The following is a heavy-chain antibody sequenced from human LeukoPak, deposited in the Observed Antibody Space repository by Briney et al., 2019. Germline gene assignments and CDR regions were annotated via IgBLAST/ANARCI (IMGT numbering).Heavy chain of an antibody. CDR2: IRSKAYGGTI. CDR1: GFTFGDYT. V-gene: IGHV3-49*03. J-gene: IGHJ4*02. Sequence: QAGGSLRLSCTASGFTFGDYTMSWFRQAPGKGLEWVGFIRSKAYGGTIEYAASVKGRFTISRDDSKSIAYLQMNSLKTEDTAVYYCTRDGSGSYPRAPFDYWGQGTLVTVSS. D-gene: IGHD3-10*01. CDR3: TRDGSGSYPRAPFDY.